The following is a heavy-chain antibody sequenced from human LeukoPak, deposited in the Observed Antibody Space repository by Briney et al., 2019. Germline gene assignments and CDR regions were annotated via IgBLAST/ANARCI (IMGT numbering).Heavy chain of an antibody. CDR2: ISDSGIST. Sequence: GGSLRLSCEASGFTFSNYAMTWVRQGPGKGLEWVSSISDSGISTYYADSVKGRFTISRDKSRDTLYLQMHSLRAEDTALYYCVKGDNNILTGYYNSFDYWGQGTLVTVSS. J-gene: IGHJ4*02. CDR1: GFTFSNYA. V-gene: IGHV3-23*01. D-gene: IGHD3-9*01. CDR3: VKGDNNILTGYYNSFDY.